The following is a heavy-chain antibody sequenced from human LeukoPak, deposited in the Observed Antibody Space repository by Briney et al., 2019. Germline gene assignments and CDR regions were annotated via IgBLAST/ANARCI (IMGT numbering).Heavy chain of an antibody. CDR3: ARDPIGGGRSRVLDY. Sequence: HPGGSLRLSCAASGFTFSSYWMHWVRQAPGKGLVWVSRINSDGSSTSYADSVKGRFTISRDNAKNTLYLQMNSLRAEDTAVYYCARDPIGGGRSRVLDYWGQGTLATVSS. J-gene: IGHJ4*02. CDR1: GFTFSSYW. D-gene: IGHD2-15*01. V-gene: IGHV3-74*01. CDR2: INSDGSST.